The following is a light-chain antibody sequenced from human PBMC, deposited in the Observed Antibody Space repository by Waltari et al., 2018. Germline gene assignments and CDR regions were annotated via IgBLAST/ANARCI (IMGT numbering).Light chain of an antibody. J-gene: IGKJ5*01. CDR2: DAS. CDR3: QQYNGYPIT. Sequence: DTQMTQSPSTLSASVGDRVTITCRASQTISTWLAWYQQKPGKAPKVLIYDASHLEIEVPSRFSGSGSGTEFTLTISSLQPDDFATYYCQQYNGYPITFGQGTRLEIK. V-gene: IGKV1-5*01. CDR1: QTISTW.